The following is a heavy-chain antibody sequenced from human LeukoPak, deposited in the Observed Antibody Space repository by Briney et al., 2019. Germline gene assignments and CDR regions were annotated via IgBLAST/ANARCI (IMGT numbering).Heavy chain of an antibody. Sequence: ASVKVSCKASGYTFTSYGISWVRQAPGQGLEWMGWISAYNGNTNYAQKLQGRVTITADKSTSTAYMELSSLRSEDTAVYYCARGSAEDLYCSGGSCSTPTDAFDIWGQGTMVTVSS. CDR2: ISAYNGNT. CDR1: GYTFTSYG. J-gene: IGHJ3*02. D-gene: IGHD2-15*01. V-gene: IGHV1-18*01. CDR3: ARGSAEDLYCSGGSCSTPTDAFDI.